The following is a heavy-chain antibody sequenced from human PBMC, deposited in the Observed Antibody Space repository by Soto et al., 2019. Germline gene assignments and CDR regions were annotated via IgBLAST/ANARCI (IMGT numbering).Heavy chain of an antibody. CDR1: GGTFSSYA. CDR3: AREGRYYDSSGYYYEAFDI. V-gene: IGHV1-69*13. CDR2: IIPIFGTA. J-gene: IGHJ3*02. Sequence: SVEVSCKXSGGTFSSYAISWVRQAPGQGLEWMGGIIPIFGTANYAQKFQGRVTITADESTSTAYMELSSLRSEDTAVYYCAREGRYYDSSGYYYEAFDIWGQGTMVTVS. D-gene: IGHD3-22*01.